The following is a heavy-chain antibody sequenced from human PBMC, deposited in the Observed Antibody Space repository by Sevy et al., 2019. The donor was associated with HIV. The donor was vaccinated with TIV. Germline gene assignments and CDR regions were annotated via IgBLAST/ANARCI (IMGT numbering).Heavy chain of an antibody. D-gene: IGHD6-6*01. V-gene: IGHV1-18*04. Sequence: ASVKVSCKASGYTFTSYGISWVRQAPGQGLEWMGWISAYNGKTNIAQKLQDKFTMTTDTSTSTAYMELRSLGSDDTAMYYCARDGQVYSSSSGGYYYYGMDVWGQGTTVTVSS. CDR2: ISAYNGKT. CDR1: GYTFTSYG. J-gene: IGHJ6*02. CDR3: ARDGQVYSSSSGGYYYYGMDV.